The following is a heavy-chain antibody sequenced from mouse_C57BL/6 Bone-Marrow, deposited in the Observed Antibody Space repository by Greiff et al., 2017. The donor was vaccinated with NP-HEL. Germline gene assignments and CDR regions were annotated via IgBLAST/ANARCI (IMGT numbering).Heavy chain of an antibody. J-gene: IGHJ2*01. D-gene: IGHD3-3*01. CDR3: AKEGLGPASFDY. CDR2: INPNNGGT. CDR1: GYTFTDYN. V-gene: IGHV1-22*01. Sequence: VQLQQSGPELVKPGASVKMSCKASGYTFTDYNMHWVKQSHGKSLEWIGYINPNNGGTSYNQKFKGKATLTVNKSSSTAYMELRSLTSEDSAVYYCAKEGLGPASFDYWGQGTTLTVSS.